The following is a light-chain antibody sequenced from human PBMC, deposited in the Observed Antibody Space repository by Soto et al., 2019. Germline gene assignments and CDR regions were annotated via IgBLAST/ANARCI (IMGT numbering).Light chain of an antibody. J-gene: IGKJ1*01. CDR3: QQFHSFSRT. CDR2: DAS. CDR1: QTINRG. V-gene: IGKV1-5*01. Sequence: DIQMTQSPSTLSASVGDRVTITCRARQTINRGLAWYQQKPGKAPNLLIYDASTLESGVPSRFSGSGSGTEFTLTISSLQPEYFATYYCQQFHSFSRTVGQGTKVEFK.